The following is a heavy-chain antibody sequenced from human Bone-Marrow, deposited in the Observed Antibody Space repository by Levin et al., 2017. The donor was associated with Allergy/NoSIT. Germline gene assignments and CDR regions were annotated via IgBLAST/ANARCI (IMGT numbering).Heavy chain of an antibody. D-gene: IGHD4-11*01. J-gene: IGHJ6*03. V-gene: IGHV3-30*18. CDR2: LSYDGTKT. CDR3: AKDSGDYKGYYYYMDV. Sequence: SCAASEFTFSSYGMHWVRQAPGKGLEWVAFLSYDGTKTYYADSVKGRFTISRDNSKNTLHLQMSSLRGEDTAVYYCAKDSGDYKGYYYYMDVWGKGTAVTVS. CDR1: EFTFSSYG.